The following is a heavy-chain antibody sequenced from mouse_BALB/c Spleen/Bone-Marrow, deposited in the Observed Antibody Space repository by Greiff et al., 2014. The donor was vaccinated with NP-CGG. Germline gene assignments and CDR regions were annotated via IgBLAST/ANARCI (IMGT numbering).Heavy chain of an antibody. J-gene: IGHJ2*01. D-gene: IGHD2-4*01. CDR2: IYPGDGDT. V-gene: IGHV1-87*01. CDR3: ARSDYDALDY. Sequence: VQLQQSGAELARPGASVKLSCKASGYTFTSYWMQWVKQRPGQGLEWIGAIYPGDGDTRYTQKFKGRATLTADKSSSTAYMQLSSLASEDSAVYYCARSDYDALDYWGQGTTLTVSS. CDR1: GYTFTSYW.